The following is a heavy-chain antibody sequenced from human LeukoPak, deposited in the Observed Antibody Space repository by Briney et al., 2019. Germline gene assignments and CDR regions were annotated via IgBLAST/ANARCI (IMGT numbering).Heavy chain of an antibody. D-gene: IGHD6-6*01. Sequence: GGSLRLSCAASGFTLSSYAMSWVRQGPGKGLEWVSAISVSGNTYHADSVKGRFTVSRDNAKNSLFLQMNSLRVEDTAVYYCARGSSNVAARNNWFDPWGQGTLVTVSS. V-gene: IGHV3-23*01. CDR2: ISVSGNT. CDR3: ARGSSNVAARNNWFDP. J-gene: IGHJ5*02. CDR1: GFTLSSYA.